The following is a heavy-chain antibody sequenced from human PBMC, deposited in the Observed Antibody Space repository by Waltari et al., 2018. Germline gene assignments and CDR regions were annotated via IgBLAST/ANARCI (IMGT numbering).Heavy chain of an antibody. Sequence: QVQLQESGPGLVKPSETLSLTCAVSGYSISSGYYWGWIRQPPGKGLEWIGSIYHSGSTYYNPSLKSRFTISVDTSKNQFSLKLSSVTAADTAVYYCARALAIYGVATINDYWGQGTLVTVSS. J-gene: IGHJ4*02. CDR3: ARALAIYGVATINDY. CDR2: IYHSGST. V-gene: IGHV4-38-2*01. D-gene: IGHD5-12*01. CDR1: GYSISSGYY.